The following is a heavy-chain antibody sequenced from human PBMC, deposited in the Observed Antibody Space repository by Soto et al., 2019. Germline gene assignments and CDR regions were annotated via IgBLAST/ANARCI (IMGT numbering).Heavy chain of an antibody. CDR3: ARDGLKDLVVVPAAGNWFDP. CDR2: INSDGSST. V-gene: IGHV3-74*01. J-gene: IGHJ5*02. CDR1: GFTFSSYW. Sequence: EVQLVESGGGLVQPGGSLRLSCAASGFTFSSYWMHWVRQAPGKGLVWVSRINSDGSSTSYADSVKGRFTISRDNAKNTLYLQMNSLRAEDTAVYYCARDGLKDLVVVPAAGNWFDPWGQGTLVTVSS. D-gene: IGHD2-2*01.